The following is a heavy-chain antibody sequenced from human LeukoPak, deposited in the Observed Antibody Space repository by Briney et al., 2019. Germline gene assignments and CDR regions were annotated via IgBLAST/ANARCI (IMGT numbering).Heavy chain of an antibody. CDR3: ARDRGGGYCSITSCKAPRPGPRNNWSDH. J-gene: IGHJ5*02. CDR2: IYYSGST. D-gene: IGHD2-2*01. CDR1: GGSIGSGDYY. V-gene: IGHV4-30-4*08. Sequence: SETLSLTCTVSGGSIGSGDYYWSWIRQPPGKGLEWIGYIYYSGSTYYNPSLKSRVTISVDTSKNQFSLKLSSVTAADTAVYYCARDRGGGYCSITSCKAPRPGPRNNWSDHWGQGTLVTVSS.